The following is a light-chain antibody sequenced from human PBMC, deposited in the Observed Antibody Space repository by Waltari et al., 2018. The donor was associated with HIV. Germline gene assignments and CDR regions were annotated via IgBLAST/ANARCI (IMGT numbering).Light chain of an antibody. CDR2: EAS. Sequence: DIQMTQSPSTLSASVGDRVTITCRASQSINGWLAWYQRKPGKAPKLLIYEASTLQSGVPSRFSGSGSGTECTLTISGLQPDDFATYYCQQYNSYSRTFGQGTKVEIK. J-gene: IGKJ1*01. V-gene: IGKV1-5*03. CDR3: QQYNSYSRT. CDR1: QSINGW.